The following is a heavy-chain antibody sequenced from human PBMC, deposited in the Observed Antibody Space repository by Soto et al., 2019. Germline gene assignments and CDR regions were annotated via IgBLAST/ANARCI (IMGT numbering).Heavy chain of an antibody. J-gene: IGHJ6*02. CDR2: IIPISGTA. CDR3: ARSQGSSTRFEISYYYYYGMDV. D-gene: IGHD2-2*01. V-gene: IGHV1-69*01. Sequence: QVQLVQSGAEVKKPGSSVKVSCKASGGTFSSYAISWVRQAPGQGLEWMGGIIPISGTANYAQKVQGRVTITADESTSTAYMELSSLRSEDTAVYYCARSQGSSTRFEISYYYYYGMDVWGQGTTVTVSS. CDR1: GGTFSSYA.